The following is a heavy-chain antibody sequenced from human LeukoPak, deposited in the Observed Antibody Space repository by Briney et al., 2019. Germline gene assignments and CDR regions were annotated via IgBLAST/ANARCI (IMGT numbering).Heavy chain of an antibody. Sequence: SETLSLTCTVSGGSISNYYWSWIRQPPGKELEWSGYIYYSGSTNYNPSLTGRVTTSVDTSKNQFSLNLSSVTAADTAMYYCARPSRTGSGWDAFDIWGQGTMVTVSS. J-gene: IGHJ3*02. CDR3: ARPSRTGSGWDAFDI. V-gene: IGHV4-59*08. D-gene: IGHD3-22*01. CDR2: IYYSGST. CDR1: GGSISNYY.